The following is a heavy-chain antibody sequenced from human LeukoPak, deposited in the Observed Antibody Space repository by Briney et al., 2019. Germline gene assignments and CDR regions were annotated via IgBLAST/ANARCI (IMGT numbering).Heavy chain of an antibody. CDR1: GFTFGDYA. J-gene: IGHJ4*02. V-gene: IGHV3-49*04. Sequence: GGSLRLSCTASGFTFGDYAMSWVRQAPGKGLEWVGFIRSKAHGGTTDYAAPVKGRFTISRDDSKNTLYLQMNSLKTEDTAVYYCTTDDRLGYYDFWSGYYSGNDYWGQGTLVTVSS. CDR3: TTDDRLGYYDFWSGYYSGNDY. CDR2: IRSKAHGGTT. D-gene: IGHD3-3*01.